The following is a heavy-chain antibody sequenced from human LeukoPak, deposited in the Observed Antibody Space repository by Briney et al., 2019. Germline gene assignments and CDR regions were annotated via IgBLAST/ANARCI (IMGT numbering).Heavy chain of an antibody. D-gene: IGHD3-22*01. Sequence: GGSLRLSCAASGFTFSSYNMNWVRQAPGKGLEWVAIISYDGRNNHYADSVKGRFTISRDNSKNTLHLQMNSLRAEDTAVYYCAKLGFDSSGSHTLFDYWGQGTQVTVSS. CDR3: AKLGFDSSGSHTLFDY. CDR2: ISYDGRNN. CDR1: GFTFSSYN. V-gene: IGHV3-30*18. J-gene: IGHJ4*02.